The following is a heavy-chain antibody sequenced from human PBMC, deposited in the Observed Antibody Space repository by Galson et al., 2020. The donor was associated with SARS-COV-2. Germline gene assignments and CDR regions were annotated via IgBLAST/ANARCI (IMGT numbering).Heavy chain of an antibody. CDR1: GFTFSNHW. J-gene: IGHJ4*02. Sequence: GATLRLSCAASGFTFSNHWMTWVRQDPGKGLEWLPNVKQDEKQQYYGASVNGPFTISRDHAKNSLYLQMNSLRAEDPAVYYCARGCSGGSCYSTRFDDWGQGTLVTVSS. V-gene: IGHV3-7*01. CDR2: VKQDEKQQ. CDR3: ARGCSGGSCYSTRFDD. D-gene: IGHD2-15*01.